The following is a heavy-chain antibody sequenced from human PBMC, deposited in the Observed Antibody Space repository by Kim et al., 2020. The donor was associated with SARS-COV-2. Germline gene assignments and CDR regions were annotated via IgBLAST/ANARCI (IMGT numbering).Heavy chain of an antibody. CDR3: ASGLWKSYSSRHYSIYGLEV. CDR1: GGAFSGHY. D-gene: IGHD5-18*01. Sequence: SETLSLTCKVYGGAFSGHYWSWIRQRPGKGLEWVGEIDHSGTTTYHPSLESRVTVSKDTTRNDFSLTLRSVTAADTAVYFCASGLWKSYSSRHYSIYGLEVWGHGTTVTVSS. V-gene: IGHV4-34*01. J-gene: IGHJ6*02. CDR2: IDHSGTT.